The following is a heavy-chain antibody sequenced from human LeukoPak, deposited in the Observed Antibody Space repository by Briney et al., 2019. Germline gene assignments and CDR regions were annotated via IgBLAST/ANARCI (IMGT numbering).Heavy chain of an antibody. CDR2: ISAYNGTT. Sequence: ASVKVSCKASGYTFTSYGIAWVRQAPGQGLEWMGWISAYNGTTNYAQKLQDRDTMTTDTATSTAYVELRSLRSDDAAVYYCARAIAAAGMNYWGQGTLVTVSS. J-gene: IGHJ4*02. V-gene: IGHV1-18*01. D-gene: IGHD6-13*01. CDR1: GYTFTSYG. CDR3: ARAIAAAGMNY.